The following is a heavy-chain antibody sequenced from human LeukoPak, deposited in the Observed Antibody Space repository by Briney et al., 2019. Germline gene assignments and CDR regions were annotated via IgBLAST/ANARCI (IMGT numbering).Heavy chain of an antibody. Sequence: SVKVSCKASGGTFSSYAISWVRQAPGQGLEWMGRIIPIFGTANYAQKFQGRVTITTDESTSTAYMELSSLRSEDTAVYYCARPNEQWLGLGHWYFDLWGRGTLVTVSS. CDR3: ARPNEQWLGLGHWYFDL. J-gene: IGHJ2*01. CDR1: GGTFSSYA. CDR2: IIPIFGTA. V-gene: IGHV1-69*05. D-gene: IGHD6-19*01.